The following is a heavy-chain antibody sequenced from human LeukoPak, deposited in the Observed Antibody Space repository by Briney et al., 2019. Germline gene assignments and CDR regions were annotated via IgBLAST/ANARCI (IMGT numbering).Heavy chain of an antibody. J-gene: IGHJ4*02. CDR1: GFTFSSYG. V-gene: IGHV3-30*18. CDR3: AKGRDYGDYESFDY. CDR2: ISYDGSNK. D-gene: IGHD4-17*01. Sequence: GGSLRLSCAASGFTFSSYGMHWVRQAPGKWLEWVAVISYDGSNKYYADSVKGRFTISRDNSKNTLYLQMNSLRAEDTAVYYCAKGRDYGDYESFDYWGQGTLVTVSS.